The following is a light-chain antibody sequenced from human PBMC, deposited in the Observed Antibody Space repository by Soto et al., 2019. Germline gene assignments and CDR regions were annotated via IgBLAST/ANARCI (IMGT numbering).Light chain of an antibody. V-gene: IGLV2-14*03. Sequence: QYALTQTASVSGSPGQSITISCTGTSSDVGGYNYVSWYQHHPGKAPKLMIYDVSNRPSGVSNRFSGSKSGNTASLIISGLQAEDEADYYCSSYTSSSTLSTYVFGTGTKVTVL. J-gene: IGLJ1*01. CDR1: SSDVGGYNY. CDR2: DVS. CDR3: SSYTSSSTLSTYV.